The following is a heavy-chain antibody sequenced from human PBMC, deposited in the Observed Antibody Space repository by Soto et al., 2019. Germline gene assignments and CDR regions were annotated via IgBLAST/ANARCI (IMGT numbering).Heavy chain of an antibody. CDR2: ISAYNGNT. Sequence: XSVKVSCKASGYTFTSYGISWVRQAPGQGLEWMGWISAYNGNTNYAQKLQGRVTMTTDTSTSTAYMELRSLRSDDTAVYYCAKDIVVVPAAFYYYYGMDVWGQGTTVTVSS. D-gene: IGHD2-2*01. J-gene: IGHJ6*02. V-gene: IGHV1-18*01. CDR3: AKDIVVVPAAFYYYYGMDV. CDR1: GYTFTSYG.